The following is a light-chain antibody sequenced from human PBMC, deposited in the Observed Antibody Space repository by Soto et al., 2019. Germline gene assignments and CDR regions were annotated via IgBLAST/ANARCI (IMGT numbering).Light chain of an antibody. CDR1: SSDVGGYNY. J-gene: IGLJ3*02. V-gene: IGLV2-8*01. CDR2: EVS. Sequence: QSALTQPPSASGSPGQSVTISCTGTSSDVGGYNYVSWYQQHPGKAPKLMIYEVSKRPSGVPDRFSGSKSGNTASLTVSGLEAEEEADYYCSSYVGSNNWVFGGGTKLTVL. CDR3: SSYVGSNNWV.